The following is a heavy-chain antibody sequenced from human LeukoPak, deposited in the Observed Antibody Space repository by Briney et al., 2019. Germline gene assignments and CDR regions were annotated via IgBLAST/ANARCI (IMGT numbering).Heavy chain of an antibody. CDR2: ISYDGSNK. Sequence: GGSLRLSCAASGFTFSSYAMHWVRQAPGKGLEWVAVISYDGSNKYYADSVKGRFTISRDNSKNTLYLQMNSLRAEDTAVYYCGLLGLRGGGIDYWGQGTLVTVSS. D-gene: IGHD4-17*01. V-gene: IGHV3-30-3*01. J-gene: IGHJ4*02. CDR1: GFTFSSYA. CDR3: GLLGLRGGGIDY.